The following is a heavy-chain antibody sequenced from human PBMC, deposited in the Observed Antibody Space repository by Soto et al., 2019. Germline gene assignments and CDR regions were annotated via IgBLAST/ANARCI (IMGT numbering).Heavy chain of an antibody. V-gene: IGHV1-2*02. CDR1: GYTLTDYY. Sequence: SVKVSCKASGYTLTDYYIQWVREAPVQGLEYMGWISPKSGGEAHAQEFRGRVTMTRDTSVNSAYLHLSSLTSDDTAVYFCARCHRGLRCHLDYWGQGTLVTVSS. CDR3: ARCHRGLRCHLDY. D-gene: IGHD4-17*01. J-gene: IGHJ4*02. CDR2: ISPKSGGE.